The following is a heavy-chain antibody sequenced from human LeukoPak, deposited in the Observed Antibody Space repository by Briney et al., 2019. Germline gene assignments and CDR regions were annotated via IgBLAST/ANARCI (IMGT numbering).Heavy chain of an antibody. D-gene: IGHD3-3*01. V-gene: IGHV4-34*01. J-gene: IGHJ4*02. CDR3: ARGSDDFWSGYYRRSRFLDY. CDR2: INHSGST. CDR1: GGSFSGYY. Sequence: TSETLSLTCAVYGGSFSGYYWSWIRQPPGKGLEWIGEINHSGSTNYNPSLKSRVTISVDTSKNQFSLKLSSVTAADTAVYYCARGSDDFWSGYYRRSRFLDYWGQGTLVTVSS.